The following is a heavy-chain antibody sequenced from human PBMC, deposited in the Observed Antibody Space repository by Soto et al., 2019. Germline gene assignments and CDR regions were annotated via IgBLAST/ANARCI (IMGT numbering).Heavy chain of an antibody. CDR2: IYYSGST. D-gene: IGHD1-26*01. J-gene: IGHJ4*02. Sequence: PSETLSLTCTVSGGSVSSGSYYWSWIRQPPGKGLEWIGYIYYSGSTNYNPSLKSRVTISVDTSKNQFSLKLCSVTAADTAVYYCTRAWLGSYGHYFDYWGQGTLVTVSS. CDR1: GGSVSSGSYY. V-gene: IGHV4-61*01. CDR3: TRAWLGSYGHYFDY.